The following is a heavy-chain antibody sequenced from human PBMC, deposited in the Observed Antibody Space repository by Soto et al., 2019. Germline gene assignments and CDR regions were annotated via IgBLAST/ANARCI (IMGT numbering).Heavy chain of an antibody. D-gene: IGHD3-10*01. CDR3: ARDTGFGSSMDV. V-gene: IGHV3-33*08. J-gene: IGHJ6*02. Sequence: PGGSLRLSCAASGFTLSSHVMHWVRQAPGKGLEWVAVIWYDGSNKYYADSVKGRFTISRDNSKNTLYLQMNSLRAEDTAVYYCARDTGFGSSMDVWGQGTTVTVSS. CDR2: IWYDGSNK. CDR1: GFTLSSHV.